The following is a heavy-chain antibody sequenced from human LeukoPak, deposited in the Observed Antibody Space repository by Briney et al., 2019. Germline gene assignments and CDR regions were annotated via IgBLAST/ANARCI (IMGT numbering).Heavy chain of an antibody. J-gene: IGHJ4*02. CDR1: GFTVSSNY. Sequence: GGSLRLSCAASGFTVSSNYMTWVRQAPGKGLKWVSLIYSGGSTYYADSVEGRFTISRDNSKNTLYLQMNSLRAEDTAVYYCASGSGNYYELDYWGQGTLVTVSS. CDR2: IYSGGST. CDR3: ASGSGNYYELDY. D-gene: IGHD1-26*01. V-gene: IGHV3-53*01.